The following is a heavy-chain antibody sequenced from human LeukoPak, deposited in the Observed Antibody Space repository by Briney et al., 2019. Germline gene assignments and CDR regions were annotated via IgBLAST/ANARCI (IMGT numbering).Heavy chain of an antibody. J-gene: IGHJ6*03. Sequence: ASVNVSFKASGGTFSSYAISWLRQAPGQGLEWMGGIIPIFGTANYAQKFQGRVTITTDESTSTAYMELSSLRSEDTAVYYCARGGSPYYYYYMDVWGKGTTVTVSS. CDR3: ARGGSPYYYYYMDV. CDR2: IIPIFGTA. CDR1: GGTFSSYA. V-gene: IGHV1-69*05.